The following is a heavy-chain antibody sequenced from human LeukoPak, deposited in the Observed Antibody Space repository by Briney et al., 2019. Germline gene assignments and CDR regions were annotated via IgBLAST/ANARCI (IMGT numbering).Heavy chain of an antibody. CDR3: ARGPGRGYDSSGYYPLDY. V-gene: IGHV4-38-2*02. CDR1: GYSISSTYY. D-gene: IGHD3-22*01. CDR2: VFHSGNT. J-gene: IGHJ4*02. Sequence: SETLSLTCTVSGYSISSTYYWGWIRQPPGKGLEWVGSVFHSGNTYYNPSLKSRVTISADTSKNQFSLKLSSVTAADTAVYYCARGPGRGYDSSGYYPLDYWGQGTLVTVSS.